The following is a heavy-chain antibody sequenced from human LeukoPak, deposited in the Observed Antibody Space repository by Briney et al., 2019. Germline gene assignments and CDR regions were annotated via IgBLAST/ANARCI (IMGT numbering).Heavy chain of an antibody. V-gene: IGHV3-30*03. D-gene: IGHD5-18*01. CDR3: ARDRGWDIAMVLDY. CDR1: GFTFSNYG. Sequence: GGSLRLSCAASGFTFSNYGMHWVRQAPGKGLEWVAVISYDGSNKYYGDSVKGRFTISRDDSKNTLYLQMNSLRAEDTAVYYCARDRGWDIAMVLDYWGQGTLVTVSS. CDR2: ISYDGSNK. J-gene: IGHJ4*02.